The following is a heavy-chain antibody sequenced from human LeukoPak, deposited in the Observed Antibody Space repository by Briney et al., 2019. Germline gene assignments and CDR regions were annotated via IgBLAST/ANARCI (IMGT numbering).Heavy chain of an antibody. CDR3: AKGGVRGYSYGYLDY. D-gene: IGHD5-18*01. CDR1: GFTLSSFD. J-gene: IGHJ4*02. Sequence: GGSLRLSCAASGFTLSSFDMSWVRQAPGKGLEWVSVVSIGDSTYYAGSVKGRFTISRDKTMNTLYLQMHSLRADDTAVYYCAKGGVRGYSYGYLDYWGQGTLVTVSS. CDR2: VSIGDST. V-gene: IGHV3-23*01.